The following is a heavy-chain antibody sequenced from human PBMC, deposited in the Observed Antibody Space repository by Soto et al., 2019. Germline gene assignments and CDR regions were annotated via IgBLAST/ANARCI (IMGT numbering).Heavy chain of an antibody. CDR3: ARDFKRVLWSALRPYNWFDP. CDR1: GFTFSSYS. CDR2: ISSSSSYI. V-gene: IGHV3-21*01. J-gene: IGHJ5*02. D-gene: IGHD3-3*01. Sequence: PGGSLRLSCAASGFTFSSYSMNWVRQAPGKGLEWVSSISSSSSYIYYADSVKGRFTISRDNAKNSLYLQMNSLRAEDTAVYYCARDFKRVLWSALRPYNWFDPWGQGTLVTVSS.